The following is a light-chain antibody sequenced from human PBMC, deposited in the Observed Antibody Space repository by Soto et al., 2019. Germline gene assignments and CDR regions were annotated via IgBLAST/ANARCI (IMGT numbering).Light chain of an antibody. V-gene: IGKV3-20*01. Sequence: EIVLTQAPVTLSLSPGERATLSCTASQRVSSSYLAWYQHKPGQAPRLLIYGASSRAAGLPARFSGSGSGTDFTLTIIRLEPEDFAVYYCQQYGSSPSTFGQGTRLEIK. CDR2: GAS. CDR3: QQYGSSPST. CDR1: QRVSSSY. J-gene: IGKJ5*01.